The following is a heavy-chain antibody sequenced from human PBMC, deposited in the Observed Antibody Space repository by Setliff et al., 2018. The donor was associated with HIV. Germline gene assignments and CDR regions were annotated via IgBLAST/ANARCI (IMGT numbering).Heavy chain of an antibody. CDR1: GGTFNNYA. J-gene: IGHJ4*02. D-gene: IGHD3-10*01. CDR3: ATVFYYNSESYSLDY. V-gene: IGHV1-69*13. Sequence: SVKVSCKASGGTFNNYAISWVRQAPGQGLEWVGGIIPLFGTTNYAQKFQGRVTITADESTNTAHMELDSLRSIDTAMYYCATVFYYNSESYSLDYWGQGMLVTVSS. CDR2: IIPLFGTT.